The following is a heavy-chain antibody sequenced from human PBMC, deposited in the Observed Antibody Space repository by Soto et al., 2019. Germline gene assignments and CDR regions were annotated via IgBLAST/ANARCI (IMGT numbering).Heavy chain of an antibody. CDR3: ARVDHRGYFSVLPDF. V-gene: IGHV4-31*03. D-gene: IGHD3-10*02. Sequence: SETLSLTCTVSGGSIKSGGNYWGRIRPYPGKRLEWIGHIYDSGNMYFYNPSLKSRVTISADTSRNQFSLSLSSLTAAYTAVYYCARVDHRGYFSVLPDFWGQGILVTVSS. CDR2: IYDSGNMY. CDR1: GGSIKSGGNY. J-gene: IGHJ4*02.